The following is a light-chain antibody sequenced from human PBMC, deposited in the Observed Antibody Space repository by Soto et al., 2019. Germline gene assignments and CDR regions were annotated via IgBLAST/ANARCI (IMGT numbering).Light chain of an antibody. J-gene: IGLJ1*01. Sequence: QSVLTQPASVSGSPGQSITISCTGTSSDVGGYNYVSWYQQHPGKAPKLMIYDVGNRPSGVSNRFSGSKSGNTASLTISGLLAEDEADYYCSSYTSSLYVFGTGTKVTVL. V-gene: IGLV2-14*01. CDR1: SSDVGGYNY. CDR2: DVG. CDR3: SSYTSSLYV.